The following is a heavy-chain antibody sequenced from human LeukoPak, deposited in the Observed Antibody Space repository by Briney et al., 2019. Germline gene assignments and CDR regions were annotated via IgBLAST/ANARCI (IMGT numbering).Heavy chain of an antibody. D-gene: IGHD3-10*01. J-gene: IGHJ4*02. CDR1: GFTFSSSW. V-gene: IGHV3-74*01. CDR3: AKDIKARVDRGAFFDY. CDR2: INTDGSST. Sequence: QPGGSLRLSCAASGFTFSSSWMHWVRQSPGKGLVWVARINTDGSSTGFADSVKGRFTISRDNAKNSLYLQMNSLRAEDTALYYCAKDIKARVDRGAFFDYWGQGTLVTVSS.